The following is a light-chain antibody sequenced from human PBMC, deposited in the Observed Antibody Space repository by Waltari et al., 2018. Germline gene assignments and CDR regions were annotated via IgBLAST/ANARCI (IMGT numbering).Light chain of an antibody. J-gene: IGLJ3*02. CDR1: NLGSRS. CDR2: DDS. Sequence: SYVLTQPPSVSVAPGKTARLTCGGNNLGSRSVHWYQQKPGQAPVLVIYDDSDRPSGISERFSGSNSGNTATLTISRVEAGDEADYSCQVWDSSSDQGMFGGGTKLTVL. V-gene: IGLV3-21*04. CDR3: QVWDSSSDQGM.